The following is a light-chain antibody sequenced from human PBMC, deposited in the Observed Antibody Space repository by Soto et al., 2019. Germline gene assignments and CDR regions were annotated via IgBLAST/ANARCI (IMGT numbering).Light chain of an antibody. Sequence: QSVLTQPPSASGTPGQRVTISCSGSSTNIGSNYVYSYHQLPGTAPNNLINRNNHRPSGVPARVSGSKSGTSASMAISGLRSEDEADDDCEAWYDSLRVHWVFGGGTKLTVL. CDR2: RNN. V-gene: IGLV1-47*01. J-gene: IGLJ3*02. CDR3: EAWYDSLRVHWV. CDR1: STNIGSNY.